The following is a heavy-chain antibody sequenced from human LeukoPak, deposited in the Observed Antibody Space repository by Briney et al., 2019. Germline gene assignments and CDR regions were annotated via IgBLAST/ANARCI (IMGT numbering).Heavy chain of an antibody. CDR2: IYYSGST. Sequence: SETLSLTCTVSGGSISSYYWSWIRQPPGKGLEWIGYIYYSGSTNYNPSLKSRATISVDTSKNQFSLKLSSVTAADTAVYYCARHDYGGNTGRFDPWGQGTLVTVSS. D-gene: IGHD4-23*01. V-gene: IGHV4-59*08. CDR1: GGSISSYY. CDR3: ARHDYGGNTGRFDP. J-gene: IGHJ5*02.